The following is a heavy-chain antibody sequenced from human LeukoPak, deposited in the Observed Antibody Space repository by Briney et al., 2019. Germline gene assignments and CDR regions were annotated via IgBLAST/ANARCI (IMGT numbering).Heavy chain of an antibody. CDR3: ARDSPDGSGSYYLYYYYYMDV. J-gene: IGHJ6*03. V-gene: IGHV3-21*01. CDR1: GFTFSSYH. D-gene: IGHD3-10*01. Sequence: GGSLRLSCVVSGFTFSSYHMNWVRQAPGKGLEWVSSISTSSSSSSYIYYADSVKGRFTISRDNARNSLYLQMNSLRAEDTAVYYCARDSPDGSGSYYLYYYYYMDVWGKGTTVTVSS. CDR2: ISTSSSSSSYI.